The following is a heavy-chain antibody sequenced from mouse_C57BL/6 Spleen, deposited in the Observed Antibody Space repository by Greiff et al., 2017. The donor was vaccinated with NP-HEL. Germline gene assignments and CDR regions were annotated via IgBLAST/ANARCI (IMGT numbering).Heavy chain of an antibody. CDR3: ASTGTGFAY. CDR1: GYTFTSYW. J-gene: IGHJ3*01. V-gene: IGHV1-69*01. CDR2: IDPSDSYT. Sequence: QVQLQQPGAELVMPGASVKLSCKASGYTFTSYWMHWVKQRPGQGLEWIGEIDPSDSYTNYNQQFKGKSTLTVDKSSSTAYMQLRSLTSEDSAVYYCASTGTGFAYWGQGTLVTVSA. D-gene: IGHD4-1*02.